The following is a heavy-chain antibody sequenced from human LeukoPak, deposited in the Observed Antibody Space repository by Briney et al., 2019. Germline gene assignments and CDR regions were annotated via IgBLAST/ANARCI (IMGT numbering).Heavy chain of an antibody. D-gene: IGHD2-15*01. CDR2: IIPILGIA. CDR3: ARDGYCSGGSCSG. V-gene: IGHV1-69*04. Sequence: ASVKVSCKASGCTFSSYAISWVRQAPGQGLEWMGRIIPILGIANYAQKFQGRVTITADKSTSTAYMELSSLRSEDTAVYYCARDGYCSGGSCSGWGQGTLVTVSS. J-gene: IGHJ4*02. CDR1: GCTFSSYA.